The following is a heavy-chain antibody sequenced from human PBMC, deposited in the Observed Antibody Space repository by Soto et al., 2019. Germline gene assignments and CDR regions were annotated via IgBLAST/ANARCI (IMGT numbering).Heavy chain of an antibody. CDR3: ARKAFIGGHFDY. CDR2: FYYTGSI. D-gene: IGHD3-10*01. Sequence: SETLSLTCTVSGGSVSSGNYYWSWLRQPPGKGLEWIGYFYYTGSINYNPSLNSRVTISIDASKNQFSLRLSSVTAADTAVYYCARKAFIGGHFDYWGQGTQVTVSS. V-gene: IGHV4-61*01. CDR1: GGSVSSGNYY. J-gene: IGHJ4*02.